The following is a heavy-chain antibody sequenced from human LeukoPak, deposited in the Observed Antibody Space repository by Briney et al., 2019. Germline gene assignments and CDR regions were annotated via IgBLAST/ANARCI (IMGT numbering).Heavy chain of an antibody. CDR2: INTNTGNP. D-gene: IGHD2-2*01. CDR1: GYTFTSYA. V-gene: IGHV7-4-1*02. CDR3: ARAGYRGGGSSTSRSKIDP. Sequence: ASVKVSCKASGYTFTSYAMNWVRQAPGQGLEWMGWINTNTGNPTYAQGFTGRFVFSLDTSVSTAYLQISSLKAEDTAVYYCARAGYRGGGSSTSRSKIDPWGQGTLVTVSS. J-gene: IGHJ5*02.